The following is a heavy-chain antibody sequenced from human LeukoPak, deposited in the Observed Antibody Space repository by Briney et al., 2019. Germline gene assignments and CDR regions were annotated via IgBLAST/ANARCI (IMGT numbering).Heavy chain of an antibody. J-gene: IGHJ4*02. CDR2: IYYSGST. D-gene: IGHD2-2*03. CDR3: ASGYCSSTSCLDY. V-gene: IGHV4-59*01. Sequence: SETLSLTCTVSGGAISSYYWSWIRQPPGKGLEWIGYIYYSGSTNYNPSLKSRVTISVDTSKNQFSLKLSSVTAADTAVYYCASGYCSSTSCLDYWGQGTLVTVSS. CDR1: GGAISSYY.